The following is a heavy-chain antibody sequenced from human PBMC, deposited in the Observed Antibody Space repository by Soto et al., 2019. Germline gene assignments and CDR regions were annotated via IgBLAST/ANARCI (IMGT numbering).Heavy chain of an antibody. CDR1: GYTFTSYD. CDR3: AREYSSSSEGKYYYYYMDV. D-gene: IGHD6-6*01. Sequence: GASVKVSCKASGYTFTSYDINWVRQATGQGLEWMGWMNPNSGNTGYAQKFQGRVTMTRNTSISTAYMELSSLRSEDTAVYYCAREYSSSSEGKYYYYYMDVWGKGATVNAP. V-gene: IGHV1-8*01. CDR2: MNPNSGNT. J-gene: IGHJ6*03.